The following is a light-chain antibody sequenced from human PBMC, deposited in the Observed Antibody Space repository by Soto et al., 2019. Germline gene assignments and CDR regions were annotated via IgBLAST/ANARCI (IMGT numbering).Light chain of an antibody. CDR1: QGISSA. J-gene: IGKJ4*01. Sequence: AIPLTQSPSSLSASVGDRVTITCWASQGISSALAWYQQKPGKAPKLLIYDASSLESGVPSRFSGSGSGTDFTLTISSLQPEDFATYYCQQFNSYPLLTFGGGTKVEIK. CDR2: DAS. V-gene: IGKV1-13*02. CDR3: QQFNSYPLLT.